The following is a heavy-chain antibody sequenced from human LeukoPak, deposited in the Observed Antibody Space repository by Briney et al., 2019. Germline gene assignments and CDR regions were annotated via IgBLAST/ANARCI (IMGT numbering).Heavy chain of an antibody. CDR2: IYPSGST. J-gene: IGHJ5*02. Sequence: PSQTLSLTCTVSGGSINSAGYYWSWIRQPAGKGLERIGRIYPSGSTNYNPSLKSRVTMSVDTSKNQFSLKLSSVTAADTAVYYCARLGIVVGYCSGGSCYQGGNWFDPWGQGTLVTVSS. D-gene: IGHD2-15*01. CDR1: GGSINSAGYY. CDR3: ARLGIVVGYCSGGSCYQGGNWFDP. V-gene: IGHV4-61*02.